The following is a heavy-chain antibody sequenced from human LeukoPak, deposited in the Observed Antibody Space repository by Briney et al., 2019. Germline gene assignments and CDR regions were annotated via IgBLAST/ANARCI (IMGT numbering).Heavy chain of an antibody. Sequence: GGSLRLSCAGSGFTFSNYAMSWVRQAPGKGLEWVSAISEGGGRTYYADSVKGRFTISRDNSKNTLYLQMNSLRAEDTAVYYCAKDRRGNWNYVGAFDIWGQGTMVTVSS. CDR3: AKDRRGNWNYVGAFDI. CDR2: ISEGGGRT. J-gene: IGHJ3*02. CDR1: GFTFSNYA. D-gene: IGHD1-7*01. V-gene: IGHV3-23*01.